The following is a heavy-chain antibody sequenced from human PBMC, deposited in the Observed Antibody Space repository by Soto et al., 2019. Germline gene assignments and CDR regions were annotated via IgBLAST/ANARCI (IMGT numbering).Heavy chain of an antibody. CDR2: ISYDGSNK. V-gene: IGHV3-30*03. CDR3: APWFGAFDY. Sequence: QVQLVESGGGVVQPGRSLRLSCAASGFTFSSYGMHWLRQAPGKGLEWVAVISYDGSNKYYADSVKGRFTISRDNSKNTLYLQMNCLRAEDTAVYYCAPWFGAFDYWGQGTLVTVSS. J-gene: IGHJ4*02. CDR1: GFTFSSYG. D-gene: IGHD3-10*01.